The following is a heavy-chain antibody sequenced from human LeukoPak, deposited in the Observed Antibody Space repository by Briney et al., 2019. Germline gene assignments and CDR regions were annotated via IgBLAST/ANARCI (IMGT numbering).Heavy chain of an antibody. CDR1: GFTFSSYT. CDR2: ITTSDGNT. CDR3: AKDGGLWVSAHWGDS. V-gene: IGHV3-23*01. J-gene: IGHJ4*02. Sequence: GGSLRLSCAASGFTFSSYTMSWVRQAPGKGLEWVSTITTSDGNTYYADSVKGRFTVSRDNSENTLFLQMNSLRAEDTAVYYCAKDGGLWVSAHWGDSWGRGTLVTVSS. D-gene: IGHD7-27*01.